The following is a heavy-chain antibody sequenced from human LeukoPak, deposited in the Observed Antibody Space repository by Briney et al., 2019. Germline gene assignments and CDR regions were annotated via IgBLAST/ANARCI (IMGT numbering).Heavy chain of an antibody. Sequence: SETLSLTCSVSGGSISSLYWSWIRQPPGKGLEWIGYICYTGSTNYNPSLKSRVTMFADMSKNQFSLRLSSVTAADTAVYYCARHRAYSSSSPFDYWGKGTLVTVS. V-gene: IGHV4-59*08. J-gene: IGHJ4*02. CDR2: ICYTGST. CDR3: ARHRAYSSSSPFDY. D-gene: IGHD6-6*01. CDR1: GGSISSLY.